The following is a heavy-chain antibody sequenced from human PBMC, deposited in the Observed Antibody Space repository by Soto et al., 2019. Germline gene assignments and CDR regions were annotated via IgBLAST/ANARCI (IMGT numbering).Heavy chain of an antibody. CDR1: RYSFTSYW. CDR3: ASAFYCSGGSCGGGDYYYYGMDV. V-gene: IGHV5-10-1*01. J-gene: IGHJ6*02. CDR2: IDPSDSYT. D-gene: IGHD2-15*01. Sequence: GESLKISCKGSRYSFTSYWISWVRQMPGKGLEWMGRIDPSDSYTYYSPSFQGHVTISADKSISTAYLQWSSLKASDTAMYYCASAFYCSGGSCGGGDYYYYGMDVWGQGTTVTVSS.